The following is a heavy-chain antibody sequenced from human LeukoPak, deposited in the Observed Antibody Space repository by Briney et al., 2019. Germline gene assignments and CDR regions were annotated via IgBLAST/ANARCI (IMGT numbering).Heavy chain of an antibody. CDR2: IYYSGST. D-gene: IGHD3-10*01. CDR1: GGSISSGDYY. J-gene: IGHJ3*02. V-gene: IGHV4-30-4*08. Sequence: SQTLSLTCTVSGGSISSGDYYWSWIRQPPGKGLEWIGYIYYSGSTYYIPSLKSRVTISVDTSKNQLSLKLSSVTAADTAGYYCARGRITMVRGVILESSSDAFDIGGQGTMVTVSS. CDR3: ARGRITMVRGVILESSSDAFDI.